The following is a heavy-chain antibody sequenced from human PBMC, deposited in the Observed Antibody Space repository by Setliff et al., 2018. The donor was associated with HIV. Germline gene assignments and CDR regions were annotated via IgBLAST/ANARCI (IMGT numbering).Heavy chain of an antibody. CDR1: GGSLNDYY. J-gene: IGHJ6*03. D-gene: IGHD1-1*01. CDR2: INHSGST. Sequence: PSETLSLTCAVYGGSLNDYYWSWIRQPPGKGLEWIGEINHSGSTNYNPSLKSRVTISVDTSKNQFSLKLTSVTAADTAVYYCARDWNHYFYYMDVWGKGTTVTVSS. V-gene: IGHV4-34*01. CDR3: ARDWNHYFYYMDV.